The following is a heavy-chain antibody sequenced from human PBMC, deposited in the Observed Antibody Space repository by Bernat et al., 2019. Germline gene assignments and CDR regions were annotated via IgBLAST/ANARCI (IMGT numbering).Heavy chain of an antibody. CDR3: AKDHDQGSYWTYMFDP. V-gene: IGHV3-23*01. Sequence: EVQLLESGGGLVQPGGSLRLSCAASGFTFRSYAMSWVRQAPGKGLEWVSGISGSGDTYYADSVKGRFTISRDNSKNTLYLQMNSLGVEDTALYWCAKDHDQGSYWTYMFDPWGQGTLVTVSS. CDR2: ISGSGDT. D-gene: IGHD3-10*01. J-gene: IGHJ5*02. CDR1: GFTFRSYA.